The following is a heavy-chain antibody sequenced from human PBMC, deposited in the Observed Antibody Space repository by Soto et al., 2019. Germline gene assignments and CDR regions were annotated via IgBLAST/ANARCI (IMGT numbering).Heavy chain of an antibody. CDR1: GYTFTSYA. D-gene: IGHD3-3*01. CDR3: ARDPSVYDFWSGYYPYGLAV. J-gene: IGHJ6*02. V-gene: IGHV1-3*01. CDR2: INAGNGNT. Sequence: ASVKGSCKASGYTFTSYAMHWVRQAPGQRLEWMGWINAGNGNTKYSQKFQGRVTITRDTSASTAYMELSSLRSEDTAVYYCARDPSVYDFWSGYYPYGLAVRGQGTTVTVSS.